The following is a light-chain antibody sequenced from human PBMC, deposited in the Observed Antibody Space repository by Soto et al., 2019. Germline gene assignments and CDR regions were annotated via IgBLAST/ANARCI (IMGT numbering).Light chain of an antibody. Sequence: DIVMTQSPLSLTVTPGESASISCWSSQSLLHTNGYNYFDWYLQKPGQSPQLLIYLGSNRASGVPDRVSGRGSGTDFTLRISRVEADDVGVYYCMQALQTPRTFGQGTKLEIK. CDR3: MQALQTPRT. J-gene: IGKJ2*01. CDR1: QSLLHTNGYNY. CDR2: LGS. V-gene: IGKV2-28*01.